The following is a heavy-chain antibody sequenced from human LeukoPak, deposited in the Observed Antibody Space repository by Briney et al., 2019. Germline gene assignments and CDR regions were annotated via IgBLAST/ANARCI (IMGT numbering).Heavy chain of an antibody. V-gene: IGHV2-5*01. CDR1: GFSLSTSGVG. D-gene: IGHD1-26*01. J-gene: IGHJ4*02. CDR3: PHAGEPWERFDN. Sequence: SGPAMVNPTQTLTLTCTFSGFSLSTSGVGVGWIRQPPGKALEWLALIYWNDDKRYSPSLKSRLTITKDTSKNQVVLTMTNMDPVDTATYFCPHAGEPWERFDNWGQGTLVAVSS. CDR2: IYWNDDK.